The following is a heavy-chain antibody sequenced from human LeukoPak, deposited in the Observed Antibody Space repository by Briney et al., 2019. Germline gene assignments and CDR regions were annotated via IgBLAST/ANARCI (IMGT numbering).Heavy chain of an antibody. CDR3: AKSITMIVVVFDY. CDR2: ISGSGGST. J-gene: IGHJ4*02. Sequence: GGSLRLSCAASGFTFSSYAMSWVRQAPGKGLEWVSAISGSGGSTYYADSVKGRFTISRDNSKNTLYLQMNSLRAEDTAVCYCAKSITMIVVVFDYWGQGTLVTVSS. V-gene: IGHV3-23*01. CDR1: GFTFSSYA. D-gene: IGHD3-22*01.